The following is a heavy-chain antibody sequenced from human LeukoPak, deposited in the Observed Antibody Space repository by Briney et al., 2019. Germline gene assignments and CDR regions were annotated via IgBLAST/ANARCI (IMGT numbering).Heavy chain of an antibody. J-gene: IGHJ4*02. CDR3: AKARLGPYCGGDCYSDY. CDR1: GSTFSSYA. Sequence: TGASLRLSCAASGSTFSSYAMSWVRQAPGKRLEWVSAISGSGGSTYYADSVKGRFTISRDNSKNTLYLQMNSLRAEDTAVYYCAKARLGPYCGGDCYSDYWGQGTLVTVSS. D-gene: IGHD2-21*02. CDR2: ISGSGGST. V-gene: IGHV3-23*01.